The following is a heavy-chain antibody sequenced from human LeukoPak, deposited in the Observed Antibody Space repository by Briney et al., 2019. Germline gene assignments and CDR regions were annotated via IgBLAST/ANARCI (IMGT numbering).Heavy chain of an antibody. J-gene: IGHJ4*02. Sequence: PGRSLRLSCTASGFTVSSNYMSWVRQAPGQGLEWVSVIYSGGSTYYADSVKGRFTISRDNSKNTLYLQMNSLRAEDTAVYYCARDSTPGGWFGELLPNFDYWGQGTLVTVSS. V-gene: IGHV3-66*01. CDR2: IYSGGST. D-gene: IGHD3-10*01. CDR1: GFTVSSNY. CDR3: ARDSTPGGWFGELLPNFDY.